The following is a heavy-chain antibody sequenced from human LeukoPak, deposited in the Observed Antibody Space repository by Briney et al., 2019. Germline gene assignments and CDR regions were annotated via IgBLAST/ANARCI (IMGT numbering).Heavy chain of an antibody. D-gene: IGHD1-20*01. J-gene: IGHJ4*02. V-gene: IGHV3-30*18. CDR2: ISYDGSNK. CDR3: AKTGNYNWSGFDY. CDR1: GFTFSSYS. Sequence: GGSLRLSCGASGFTFSSYSMNWVRQAPGKGLEWAAIISYDGSNKYYADSVKGRFTISRDNSKNTLYLQMNSLRVEDSAVYYCAKTGNYNWSGFDYWGQGTLVTVSS.